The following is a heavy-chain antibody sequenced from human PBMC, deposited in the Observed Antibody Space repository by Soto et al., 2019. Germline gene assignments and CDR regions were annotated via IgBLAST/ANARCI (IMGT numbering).Heavy chain of an antibody. Sequence: GASVKVSCKVSGYTLTELSMHWVRQAPGKGLEWMGGFDPEDGETIYAQKFQGRVTMTEDTSTDTAYMELSSLRSEDTAVYYCATALVVPAASPGLADYWGQGTLVTVSS. CDR2: FDPEDGET. D-gene: IGHD2-2*01. CDR1: GYTLTELS. CDR3: ATALVVPAASPGLADY. V-gene: IGHV1-24*01. J-gene: IGHJ4*02.